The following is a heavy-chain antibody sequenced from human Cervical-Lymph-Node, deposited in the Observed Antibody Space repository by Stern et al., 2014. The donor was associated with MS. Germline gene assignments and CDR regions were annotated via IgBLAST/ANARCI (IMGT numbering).Heavy chain of an antibody. J-gene: IGHJ5*02. CDR3: AQSASFVTTRPNWFDP. Sequence: QVTLKESGPTLVKPTQTLTLTCTFSGFSLSTSGVGVGWIRPPPGKALEGLALLYWDDDKLYSPSLKSRLTITKDTSKKQVVLTMTNMDPVDTATYYCAQSASFVTTRPNWFDPWGQGTLVTVSS. V-gene: IGHV2-5*02. CDR1: GFSLSTSGVG. CDR2: LYWDDDK. D-gene: IGHD1-1*01.